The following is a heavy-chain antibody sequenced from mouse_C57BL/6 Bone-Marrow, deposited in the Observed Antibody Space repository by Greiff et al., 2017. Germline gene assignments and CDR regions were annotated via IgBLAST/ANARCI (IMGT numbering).Heavy chain of an antibody. CDR3: ARSRWLLPYYFDY. CDR2: IDPNSGGT. CDR1: GYTFTSYW. D-gene: IGHD2-3*01. J-gene: IGHJ2*01. V-gene: IGHV1-72*01. Sequence: QVQLQQPGAELVKPGASVKLSCKASGYTFTSYWMHWVKQRPGRGLEWIGRIDPNSGGTKYNEKFKSKATLTVDKPSSTAYMQLSSLTSADSAFYYCARSRWLLPYYFDYWGQGTTLTVSS.